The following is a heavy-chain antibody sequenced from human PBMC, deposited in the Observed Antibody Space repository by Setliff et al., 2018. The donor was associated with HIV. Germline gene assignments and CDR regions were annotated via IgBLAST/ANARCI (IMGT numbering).Heavy chain of an antibody. CDR3: ARGFASGSGSYYYDF. CDR2: VNPYSGNS. CDR1: GYYFATYD. V-gene: IGHV1-8*02. J-gene: IGHJ4*02. Sequence: ASVKVSCKPSGYYFATYDINWVRQAAGQGLEWMGWVNPYSGNSGYARRFHGRLTMTRDTSRGTAHMELRSLRSDDTAVYYCARGFASGSGSYYYDFWGQGTLVTVSS. D-gene: IGHD2-15*01.